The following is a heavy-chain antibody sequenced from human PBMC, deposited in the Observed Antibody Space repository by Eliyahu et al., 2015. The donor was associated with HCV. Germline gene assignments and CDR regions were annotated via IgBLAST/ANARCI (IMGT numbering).Heavy chain of an antibody. D-gene: IGHD6-13*01. CDR2: INHSGTT. V-gene: IGHV4-34*01. CDR3: ARGPTIAAVGTWYFDL. J-gene: IGHJ2*01. Sequence: QVQLQQWGAGLLKPSETLSLTCADYGGSFSDYYWSWIRQPPGKGLEWIGEINHSGTTHYNPSLKSRVTISVDTSKMQFSLTVTSVTAADTAVYYCARGPTIAAVGTWYFDLWGRGILVTVSS. CDR1: GGSFSDYY.